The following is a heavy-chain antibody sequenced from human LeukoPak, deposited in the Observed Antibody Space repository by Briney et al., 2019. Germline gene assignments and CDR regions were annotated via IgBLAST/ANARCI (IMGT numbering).Heavy chain of an antibody. CDR1: GFTFSTYA. V-gene: IGHV3-23*01. J-gene: IGHJ3*02. Sequence: GGSLRLSCAASGFTFSTYAMSWARQAPGKGLEWVSVISGSGASTYYADSVEGRFTISRDNSKNTLYLQMNSLRAEDTAVYYCAKGIVPAPNAAFDIWGQGTMVTVSS. CDR2: ISGSGAST. D-gene: IGHD2-2*01. CDR3: AKGIVPAPNAAFDI.